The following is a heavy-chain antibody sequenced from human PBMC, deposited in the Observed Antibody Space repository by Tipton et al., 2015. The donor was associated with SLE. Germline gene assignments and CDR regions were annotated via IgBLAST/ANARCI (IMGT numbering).Heavy chain of an antibody. Sequence: SLRLSCAASGFTFSSYSMNWVRQAPGKGLEWVSYISSSSSTIYYADSVKGRFTISRDNAKNSLYLQMNSLRAEDTAVYYCARGGMVSFSNWGQGTLVAVSS. D-gene: IGHD3-16*01. V-gene: IGHV3-48*01. CDR3: ARGGMVSFSN. CDR1: GFTFSSYS. J-gene: IGHJ4*02. CDR2: ISSSSSTI.